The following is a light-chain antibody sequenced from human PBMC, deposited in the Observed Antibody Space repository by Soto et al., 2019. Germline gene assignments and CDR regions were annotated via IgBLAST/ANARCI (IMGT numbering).Light chain of an antibody. J-gene: IGLJ1*01. CDR2: DVS. Sequence: QSALTQPASVSGSPGQSITISCTGTSCDVGGYNYVSWYQQHPGKAPKLMIYDVSNRPSGVSNRFSGSKSGNTASLTISGLQAEDEADYYCSSYPSSSTLVVFGTGTTLTVL. V-gene: IGLV2-14*01. CDR3: SSYPSSSTLVV. CDR1: SCDVGGYNY.